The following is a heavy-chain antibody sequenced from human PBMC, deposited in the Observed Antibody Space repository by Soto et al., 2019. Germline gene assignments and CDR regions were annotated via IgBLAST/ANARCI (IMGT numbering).Heavy chain of an antibody. D-gene: IGHD1-26*01. CDR3: ARLGEKWELPAH. CDR1: GGSISSSSYY. Sequence: QLQLQESGPGLVKPSETLSLTCTVSGGSISSSSYYWGWIRQPPGKGLEWIGSIYYSGSTYYNPSLKSRINMSVDTSKNQFPLKLSSVTAADTAVYYCARLGEKWELPAHWGQGTLVTVSS. CDR2: IYYSGST. J-gene: IGHJ4*02. V-gene: IGHV4-39*01.